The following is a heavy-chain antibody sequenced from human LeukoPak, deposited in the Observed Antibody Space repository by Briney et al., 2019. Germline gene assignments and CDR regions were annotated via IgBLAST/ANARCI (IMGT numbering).Heavy chain of an antibody. CDR3: ARVLSGYCGGDCYPPYYYYGMDV. D-gene: IGHD2-21*02. CDR1: GGTFSSYA. Sequence: SVKVSCKASGGTFSSYAISWVRQAPGQGLEWMGRVIPILGIANYAQKFQGRVTITADKSTSTAYMELSSLRSEDTAVYYCARVLSGYCGGDCYPPYYYYGMDVWGQGTTVTVSS. V-gene: IGHV1-69*04. J-gene: IGHJ6*02. CDR2: VIPILGIA.